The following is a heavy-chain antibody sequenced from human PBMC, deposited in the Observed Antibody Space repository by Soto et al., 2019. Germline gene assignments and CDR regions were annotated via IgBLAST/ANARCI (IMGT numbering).Heavy chain of an antibody. Sequence: QLQLQESGLGLVKPSGTLSLTCSVSGFSITNNNYYWGWLRQPPGKGLEWIGITYHSGSTYYNPSLRSRVTISADTSKNQFSLQLTSVTAADTAVYFCARHGSHISYYHYGMDVWGQGTTVTVSS. V-gene: IGHV4-39*01. CDR2: TYHSGST. J-gene: IGHJ6*02. CDR3: ARHGSHISYYHYGMDV. D-gene: IGHD1-26*01. CDR1: GFSITNNNYY.